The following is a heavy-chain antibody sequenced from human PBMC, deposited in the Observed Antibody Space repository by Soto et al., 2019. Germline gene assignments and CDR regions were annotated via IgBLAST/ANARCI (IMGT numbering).Heavy chain of an antibody. Sequence: PSETLSLTCTVSVGPISSYYWSWIRQPPGKGLEWIGYIYYSGSTNYNPSLKSRVTISVDTSKNQFSLKLSSVTAADTDVYYCARDRLVDSDYWGQGTLVTVYS. J-gene: IGHJ4*02. CDR3: ARDRLVDSDY. V-gene: IGHV4-59*01. D-gene: IGHD2-8*02. CDR2: IYYSGST. CDR1: VGPISSYY.